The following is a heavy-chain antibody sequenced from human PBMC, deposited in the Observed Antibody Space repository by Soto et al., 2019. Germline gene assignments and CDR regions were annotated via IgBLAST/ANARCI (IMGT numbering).Heavy chain of an antibody. CDR3: AKGSSRYYYYYMDV. V-gene: IGHV3-48*01. CDR1: GFTFSSYS. CDR2: ISSSSSTI. J-gene: IGHJ6*03. Sequence: PGGSLRLSCAASGFTFSSYSMNWVRQAPGKGLEWVSYISSSSSTIYYADSVKGRFTISRDNAKNSLYLQMNSLRAEDTAVYYCAKGSSRYYYYYMDVWGKGTTVTVSS.